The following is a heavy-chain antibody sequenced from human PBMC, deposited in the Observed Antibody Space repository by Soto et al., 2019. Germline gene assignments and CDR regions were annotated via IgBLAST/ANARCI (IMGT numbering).Heavy chain of an antibody. CDR2: ISYDGSNK. D-gene: IGHD3-22*01. V-gene: IGHV3-30*19. CDR3: ARDTDPSYYYDSSGSFDY. J-gene: IGHJ4*02. Sequence: GGSLRLSCAASGFIFSDFAMHWVRQAPGKGLEWVAVISYDGSNKYYADSVKGRFTISRDNSKNTLYLQMNSLRAEDTAVYYCARDTDPSYYYDSSGSFDYWGQGTLVTVSS. CDR1: GFIFSDFA.